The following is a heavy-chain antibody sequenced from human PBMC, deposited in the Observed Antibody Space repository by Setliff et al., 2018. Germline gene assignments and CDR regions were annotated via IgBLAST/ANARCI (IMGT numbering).Heavy chain of an antibody. Sequence: AGGSLRLSCAASGFTFSTYRMHWVRQAPGKGLKWVAVILDDGVKKYHADSVKGRFTVSKDTAKKSVSLQMNSLRPEDTAVYYCARTCSGSGCYAGLESWGQGTPVTVS. J-gene: IGHJ4*02. CDR2: ILDDGVKK. D-gene: IGHD2-15*01. V-gene: IGHV3-30*03. CDR3: ARTCSGSGCYAGLES. CDR1: GFTFSTYR.